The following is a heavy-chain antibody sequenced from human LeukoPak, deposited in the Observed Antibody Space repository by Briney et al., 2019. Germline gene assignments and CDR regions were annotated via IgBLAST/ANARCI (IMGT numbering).Heavy chain of an antibody. CDR1: GFTFKNYP. D-gene: IGHD2-2*01. V-gene: IGHV3-23*01. Sequence: GGSLRLSCAASGFTFKNYPMSWIRQPPGKGPEWVSGINGGYTYYADSVKGRFTISRDNSKNTLYLQMNSLRAEDTAVYYCARDDCTSTNCPAGFDPWGQGTLVSVSS. CDR3: ARDDCTSTNCPAGFDP. CDR2: INGGYT. J-gene: IGHJ5*02.